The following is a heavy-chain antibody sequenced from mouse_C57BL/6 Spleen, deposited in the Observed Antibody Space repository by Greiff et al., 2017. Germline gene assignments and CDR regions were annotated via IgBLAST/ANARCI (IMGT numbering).Heavy chain of an antibody. Sequence: ESGPGLVKPSQSLSLTCSVTGYSITSGYYWNWIRQFPGNKLEWMGYISYDGSNNYNPSLKNRISITRDTSKNQFFLKLNSVTTEDTATYYCARAGTGTFDYWGQGTTLTVSS. D-gene: IGHD4-1*01. CDR2: ISYDGSN. J-gene: IGHJ2*01. CDR1: GYSITSGYY. CDR3: ARAGTGTFDY. V-gene: IGHV3-6*01.